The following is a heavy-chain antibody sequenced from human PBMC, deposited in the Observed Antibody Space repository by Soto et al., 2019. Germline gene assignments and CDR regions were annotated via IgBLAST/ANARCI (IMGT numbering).Heavy chain of an antibody. CDR1: GYTFTSYG. CDR2: ISAYNGNT. CDR3: GGASWSSNWFRP. J-gene: IGHJ5*02. Sequence: QVQLVQSGAEVKKPGASVKVSCKASGYTFTSYGISWVRQAPGQGLEWMGWISAYNGNTNYAQKLQGRVTMTTDTSTRPAFMELGSLRSDGQGVYLCGGASWSSNWFRPWGQGTLVTVSS. D-gene: IGHD1-26*01. V-gene: IGHV1-18*01.